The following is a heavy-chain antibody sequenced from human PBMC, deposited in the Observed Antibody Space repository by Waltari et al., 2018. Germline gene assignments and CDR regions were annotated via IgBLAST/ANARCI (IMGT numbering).Heavy chain of an antibody. D-gene: IGHD6-19*01. CDR2: ISSSSSYI. V-gene: IGHV3-21*01. CDR3: AREPMGSGWIPFDY. Sequence: EVQLVESGGGLVKPGGSLRLSCAASGFTFSSYSMNWVRQAPGKGLEWVSSISSSSSYIYYADSVKGRFTISRDNAKNSLYLQMNSLRAEDTAVYYCAREPMGSGWIPFDYWGQGTLVTVSS. J-gene: IGHJ4*02. CDR1: GFTFSSYS.